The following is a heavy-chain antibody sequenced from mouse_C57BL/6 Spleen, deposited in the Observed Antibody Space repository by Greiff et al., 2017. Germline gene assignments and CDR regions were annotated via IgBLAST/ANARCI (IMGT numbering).Heavy chain of an antibody. CDR3: ASPYYGSSRYYAMDY. Sequence: EVMLVESGGGLVKPGGSLKLSCAASGFTFSDYGMHWVRQAPEKGLEWVAYISSGSSTIYYADTVKGRFTISRDNAKNTLFLQMTSLRSEDTAMYYCASPYYGSSRYYAMDYWGQGTSVTVSS. V-gene: IGHV5-17*01. CDR2: ISSGSSTI. D-gene: IGHD1-1*01. CDR1: GFTFSDYG. J-gene: IGHJ4*01.